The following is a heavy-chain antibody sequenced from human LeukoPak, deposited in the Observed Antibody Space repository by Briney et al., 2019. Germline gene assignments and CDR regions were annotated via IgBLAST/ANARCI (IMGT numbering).Heavy chain of an antibody. CDR3: ARIGAGSSRDY. V-gene: IGHV3-21*01. CDR1: GFTYSNFA. CDR2: IVGSSST. D-gene: IGHD6-13*01. J-gene: IGHJ4*02. Sequence: GGSLRLSCAASGFTYSNFAMTWVRQAPGKGLEWVSSIVGSSSTYYADSLKGRFTISRDNAKNSLYLQMNSLRAEDTAVYYCARIGAGSSRDYWGQGTLVTVSS.